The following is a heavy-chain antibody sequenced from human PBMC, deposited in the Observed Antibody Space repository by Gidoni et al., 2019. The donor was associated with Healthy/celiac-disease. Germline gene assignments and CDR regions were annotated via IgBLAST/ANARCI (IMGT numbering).Heavy chain of an antibody. D-gene: IGHD3-9*01. CDR3: ARAPRYYDILTLDYFDY. Sequence: QVQLVESGGGVVQPGRSLSISCAASGFPFRSYSMHWVRQVPGKGLEWVAVISYDGSNKYYADSVKGRFTISRDNSKNTLYLQMNSLRAEDTAVYYCARAPRYYDILTLDYFDYWGQGTLVTVSS. V-gene: IGHV3-30-3*01. CDR1: GFPFRSYS. J-gene: IGHJ4*02. CDR2: ISYDGSNK.